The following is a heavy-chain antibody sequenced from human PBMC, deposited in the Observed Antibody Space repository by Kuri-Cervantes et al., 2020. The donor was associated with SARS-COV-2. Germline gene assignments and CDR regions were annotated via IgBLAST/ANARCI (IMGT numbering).Heavy chain of an antibody. CDR2: ISAYNGNT. CDR3: ARVGIVVVVAAIPDWFDP. CDR1: GYTLTELS. J-gene: IGHJ5*02. D-gene: IGHD2-15*01. V-gene: IGHV1-18*01. Sequence: ASVKVSCKVSGYTLTELSIHWVRQAPGQGLEWMGWISAYNGNTNYAQKLQGRVTMTTDTSTSTAYMELRSLRSDDTAVYYCARVGIVVVVAAIPDWFDPWGQGTLVTVSS.